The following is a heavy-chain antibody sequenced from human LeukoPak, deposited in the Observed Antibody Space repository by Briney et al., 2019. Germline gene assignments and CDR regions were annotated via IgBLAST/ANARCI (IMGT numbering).Heavy chain of an antibody. CDR2: IYYSGST. V-gene: IGHV4-39*01. D-gene: IGHD2-21*01. Sequence: SETLSLTCTVSGGSISSSSYDWGWIRQPPGKGLEWIGSIYYSGSTYYNPSLKSRVTISVDTSKNQFSLKLSSVTAADTAVYYCAIVVVIASHKGFWGQGTLVTVSS. CDR3: AIVVVIASHKGF. J-gene: IGHJ4*02. CDR1: GGSISSSSYD.